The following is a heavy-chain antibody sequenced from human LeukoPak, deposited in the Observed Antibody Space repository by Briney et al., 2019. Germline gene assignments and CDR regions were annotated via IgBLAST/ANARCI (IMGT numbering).Heavy chain of an antibody. D-gene: IGHD5-12*01. CDR2: IYYSGTT. V-gene: IGHV4-39*01. CDR3: ASGYDYVGWFDP. CDR1: GGSIIYSSNY. J-gene: IGHJ5*02. Sequence: SETLSLTCTVSGGSIIYSSNYWVWIRQPPGKGLEWIGSIYYSGTTHYNPFLKSRVTISIDTSKNQFTLNRRSLTAADTAVYYCASGYDYVGWFDPWGQGIPVIVS.